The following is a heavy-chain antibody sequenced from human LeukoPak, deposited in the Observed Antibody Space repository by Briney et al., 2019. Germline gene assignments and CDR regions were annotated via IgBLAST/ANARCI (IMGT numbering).Heavy chain of an antibody. V-gene: IGHV1-2*02. J-gene: IGHJ4*02. CDR3: AREGEYGSAFRFDY. CDR1: GYTFTGYY. D-gene: IGHD3-10*01. CDR2: INPNSGGT. Sequence: ASVKASCKASGYTFTGYYMHWVRQAPGQGLEWMGWINPNSGGTNYAQKFQGRVTMTRDTSISTAYMELSRLRSDDTAVYYCAREGEYGSAFRFDYWGQGTLVTVSS.